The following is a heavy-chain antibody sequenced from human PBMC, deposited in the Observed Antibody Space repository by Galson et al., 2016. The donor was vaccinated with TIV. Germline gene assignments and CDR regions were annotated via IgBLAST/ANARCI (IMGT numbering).Heavy chain of an antibody. J-gene: IGHJ4*02. Sequence: SLRLSCAVSGYMFSSYGMHWVRQAPGRGLEWVAFIQYDGSNKYYADSVKGRFTISRDNSMNTLYLQMNSLRAEDTAVYFCAKMDSSGFDYVRRFDFWGQGTLATVSS. CDR2: IQYDGSNK. CDR1: GYMFSSYG. V-gene: IGHV3-30*02. CDR3: AKMDSSGFDYVRRFDF. D-gene: IGHD3-22*01.